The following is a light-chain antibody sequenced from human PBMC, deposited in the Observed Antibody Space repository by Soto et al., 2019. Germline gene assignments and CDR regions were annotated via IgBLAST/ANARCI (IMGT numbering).Light chain of an antibody. CDR1: QDISNY. Sequence: DIQMTQSPSSLSASVGDRVTITCQASQDISNYLNWYQQKPGKAPKLLIYDASNLETGVPSRFSGSGSGTDFTFTISSLQAEDIATYYCQQYDNLPWKFGQGTKVEIK. V-gene: IGKV1-33*01. CDR3: QQYDNLPWK. J-gene: IGKJ1*01. CDR2: DAS.